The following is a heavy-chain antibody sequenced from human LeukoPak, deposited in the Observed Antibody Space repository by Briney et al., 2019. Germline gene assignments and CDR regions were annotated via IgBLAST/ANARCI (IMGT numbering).Heavy chain of an antibody. CDR2: ISYDGSNK. D-gene: IGHD1-26*01. V-gene: IGHV3-30*18. Sequence: GGSLRLSCAASGITFSTSGMHWVRQAPGKGLEWVGVISYDGSNKYYADSVKGRLTISRDNSKNTLYLQMNSLRAEDTAVYYCAKGREVLPENWLDPWGQGTLVIVSS. CDR3: AKGREVLPENWLDP. J-gene: IGHJ5*02. CDR1: GITFSTSG.